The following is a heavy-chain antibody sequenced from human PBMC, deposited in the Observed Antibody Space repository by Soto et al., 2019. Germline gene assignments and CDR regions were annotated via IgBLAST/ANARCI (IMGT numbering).Heavy chain of an antibody. CDR1: GFTFSSYA. CDR3: ARGQHGLDH. CDR2: VSNDGRNK. V-gene: IGHV3-30-3*01. J-gene: IGHJ4*02. Sequence: QVQLLGSGGGVAQPGRSLRLSCAASGFTFSSYAMHWVRQPPGKGLEWVAVVSNDGRNKFYADSVRGRFTISRDNSKNTLYLEMDSLRVEDTAVFYCARGQHGLDHWGQGSLVLVSP. D-gene: IGHD2-8*01.